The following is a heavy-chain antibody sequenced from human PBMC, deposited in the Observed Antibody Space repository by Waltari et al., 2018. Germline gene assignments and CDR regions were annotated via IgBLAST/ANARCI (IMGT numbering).Heavy chain of an antibody. D-gene: IGHD1-26*01. Sequence: EVRLLESGGGLVQPGGSLRLSCAASGFAFPSHAMSWVRQPPGKGLEWVSGINGNGRNTYYADSVKGRFTIYRDNSHDILYLQMNSLRADDTAVYYCAKLPGSYYLYYFHYWGQGTLVTVSS. V-gene: IGHV3-23*01. J-gene: IGHJ4*02. CDR1: GFAFPSHA. CDR3: AKLPGSYYLYYFHY. CDR2: INGNGRNT.